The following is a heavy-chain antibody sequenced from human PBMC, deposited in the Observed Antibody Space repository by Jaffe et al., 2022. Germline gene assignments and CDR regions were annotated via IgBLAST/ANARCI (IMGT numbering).Heavy chain of an antibody. Sequence: QVQLQQWGAGLLKPSETLSLTCAVYGGSFSGYYWSWIRQPPGKGLEWIGEINHSGSTNYNPSLKSRVTISVDTSKNQFSLKLSSVTAADTAVYYCARGYPDKPKIVVVAATMNYYYYMDVWGKGTTVTVSS. CDR2: INHSGST. D-gene: IGHD2-15*01. J-gene: IGHJ6*03. CDR1: GGSFSGYY. CDR3: ARGYPDKPKIVVVAATMNYYYYMDV. V-gene: IGHV4-34*01.